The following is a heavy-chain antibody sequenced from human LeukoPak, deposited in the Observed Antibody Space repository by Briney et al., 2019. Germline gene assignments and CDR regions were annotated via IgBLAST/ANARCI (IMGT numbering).Heavy chain of an antibody. V-gene: IGHV4-59*01. Sequence: SETLSLTCTVSGGSISTYYWSWIRQPPGKGLEWIGYIYYSGSASYNPSLKSRITISVDTFKNQFSLKLSSVTAADTAVYYCARDTGVVVGYFQHWGQGTLVTVSS. J-gene: IGHJ1*01. CDR3: ARDTGVVVGYFQH. CDR2: IYYSGSA. D-gene: IGHD2-15*01. CDR1: GGSISTYY.